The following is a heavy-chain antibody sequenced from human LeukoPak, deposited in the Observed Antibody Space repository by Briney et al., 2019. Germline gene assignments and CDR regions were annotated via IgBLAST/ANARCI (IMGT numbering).Heavy chain of an antibody. V-gene: IGHV4-59*08. J-gene: IGHJ3*02. D-gene: IGHD5-24*01. CDR1: GGSISSYY. Sequence: SETLSLTCTVSGGSISSYYWSWIRQPPGKGLEWIGYIYYSGSTNYNPSLKSRVTISVDTSKNQFSLKLSSVTAADTAVYYCARHGGVWLRDGDNTRPHDAFDIWGQGTMVTVSS. CDR3: ARHGGVWLRDGDNTRPHDAFDI. CDR2: IYYSGST.